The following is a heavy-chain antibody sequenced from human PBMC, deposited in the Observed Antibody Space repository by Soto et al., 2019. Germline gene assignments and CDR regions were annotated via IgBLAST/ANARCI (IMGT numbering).Heavy chain of an antibody. Sequence: GASVKVSCKASGYTFTSYDINWVRQATGQGLEWMGWMNPDSGNTGYAQKFQGRVTMTSNTSINTLYMELSSLRSEDTAVYYCARATRSGSPHFDHWGQGTLVTVSS. CDR3: ARATRSGSPHFDH. D-gene: IGHD5-12*01. CDR1: GYTFTSYD. V-gene: IGHV1-8*01. CDR2: MNPDSGNT. J-gene: IGHJ4*02.